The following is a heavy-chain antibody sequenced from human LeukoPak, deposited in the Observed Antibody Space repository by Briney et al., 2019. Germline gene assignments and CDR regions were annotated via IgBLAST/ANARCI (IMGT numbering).Heavy chain of an antibody. J-gene: IGHJ1*01. CDR1: GFTVGTNS. D-gene: IGHD2-21*01. V-gene: IGHV3-53*01. Sequence: GGSLRLSCAASGFTVGTNSMSWVRQSPGKGLEWVSVVYSGGSTYYADSVNGRFTISIDNSRYTLFLQMNSLRAEDTALYYCASAREYCGSAECYEYFQHWGQGTLVTVSS. CDR2: VYSGGST. CDR3: ASAREYCGSAECYEYFQH.